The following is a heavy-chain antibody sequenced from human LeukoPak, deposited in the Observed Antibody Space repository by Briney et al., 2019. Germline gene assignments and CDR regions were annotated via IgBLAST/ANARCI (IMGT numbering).Heavy chain of an antibody. V-gene: IGHV3-21*01. CDR2: ISSSSSYI. Sequence: GGSLRLSCAASGFTFSSYSMNWGRQAPGKGLEWVSSISSSSSYIYYADSVKGRFTISRDNAKNSLYLQMNSLGAEDTAVYYCARVWAAAGPYYYYYGMDVWGQGTTVTVSS. J-gene: IGHJ6*02. CDR3: ARVWAAAGPYYYYYGMDV. D-gene: IGHD6-13*01. CDR1: GFTFSSYS.